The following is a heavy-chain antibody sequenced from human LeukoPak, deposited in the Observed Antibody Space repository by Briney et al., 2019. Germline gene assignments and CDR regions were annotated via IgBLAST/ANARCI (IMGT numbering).Heavy chain of an antibody. Sequence: GESLKISCKASGYSFTNYWIGWVRQLPGEGLEWIGVIFPDDSDTRYSPSFQGQVTISADKSINTAYLQWTSLKASDTAIYYCARQRGASGTINWLDPWGQGTLVTVSS. J-gene: IGHJ5*02. V-gene: IGHV5-51*01. CDR2: IFPDDSDT. D-gene: IGHD3-10*01. CDR3: ARQRGASGTINWLDP. CDR1: GYSFTNYW.